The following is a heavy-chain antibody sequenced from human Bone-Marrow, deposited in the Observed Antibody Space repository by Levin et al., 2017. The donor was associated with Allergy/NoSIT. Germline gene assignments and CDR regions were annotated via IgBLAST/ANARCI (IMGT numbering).Heavy chain of an antibody. D-gene: IGHD3-22*01. V-gene: IGHV4-31*03. CDR1: GGSISSGGYY. J-gene: IGHJ4*02. Sequence: PSETLSLTCTVSGGSISSGGYYWSWIRQLPGKGLEWIGYIHYSGNTYYNLSLKSRVAMSVDTSKNQFSLQLSSVTAADTAVYYCARDYYHDSNGYWHYFDYWGRGTLVTVSS. CDR2: IHYSGNT. CDR3: ARDYYHDSNGYWHYFDY.